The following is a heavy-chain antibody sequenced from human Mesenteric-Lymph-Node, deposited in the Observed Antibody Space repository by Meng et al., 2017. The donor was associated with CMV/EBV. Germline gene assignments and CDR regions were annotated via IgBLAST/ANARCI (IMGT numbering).Heavy chain of an antibody. V-gene: IGHV1-18*04. CDR1: GFNFVNYG. CDR3: ARDLAVLRYLGWRDYYYYGMDV. Sequence: ASVKVSCKVSGFNFVNYGISWVRQAPGQGLEWMGWISGYNGNTEYGQNLQGRVTMTIDTSTSTASMELRSLTSDDTAIYYCARDLAVLRYLGWRDYYYYGMDVWGQGTTVTVSS. D-gene: IGHD3-3*01. CDR2: ISGYNGNT. J-gene: IGHJ6*02.